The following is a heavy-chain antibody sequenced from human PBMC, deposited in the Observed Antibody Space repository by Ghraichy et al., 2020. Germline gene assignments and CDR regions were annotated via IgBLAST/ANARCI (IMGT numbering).Heavy chain of an antibody. Sequence: GGSPRLSCTVSGFTVSSDYMTWVRQAPGKGLEWVSVLYSDGSTDYAGSVKGRFTISRDNSKNIMYLQMNSLRAEDTAVYYCAREKVLVEHGIPNDYYYYGLDVWGQGTTVTVS. CDR3: AREKVLVEHGIPNDYYYYGLDV. CDR1: GFTVSSDY. J-gene: IGHJ6*02. D-gene: IGHD2-8*02. V-gene: IGHV3-53*01. CDR2: LYSDGST.